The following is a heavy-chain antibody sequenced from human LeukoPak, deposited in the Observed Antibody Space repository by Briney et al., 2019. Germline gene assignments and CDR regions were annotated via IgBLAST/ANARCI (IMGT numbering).Heavy chain of an antibody. J-gene: IGHJ3*02. Sequence: PSETLSLTCTVSGGSISSSSYYWGWIRQPPGKGLEWIGSIYYSGSTYYNPSLKSRVTISVDTSKNQFSLKLSSVTAADTAVYYCARVGSSGYTDAFDIWGQGTMVTVSS. CDR1: GGSISSSSYY. V-gene: IGHV4-39*07. D-gene: IGHD3-22*01. CDR2: IYYSGST. CDR3: ARVGSSGYTDAFDI.